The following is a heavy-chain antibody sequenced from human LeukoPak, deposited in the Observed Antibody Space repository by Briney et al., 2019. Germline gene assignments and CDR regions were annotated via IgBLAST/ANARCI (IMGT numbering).Heavy chain of an antibody. J-gene: IGHJ5*02. Sequence: GGSLRLSCAASGFTFRDYYMSWIRQAPGKGLEWVSYISSSGSTIYYADSVKGRFTISRDNAKNSLYLQMNSLRAEDTAVYYCASAPLYNWFDPWGQGTLVTVSS. CDR3: ASAPLYNWFDP. CDR2: ISSSGSTI. CDR1: GFTFRDYY. V-gene: IGHV3-11*01.